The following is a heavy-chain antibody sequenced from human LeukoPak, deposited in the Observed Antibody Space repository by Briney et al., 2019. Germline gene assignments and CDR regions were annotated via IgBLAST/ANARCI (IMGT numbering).Heavy chain of an antibody. CDR3: VRLVGSRSCSGGTCYSDY. D-gene: IGHD2-15*01. J-gene: IGHJ4*02. CDR1: GLNFSSYS. CDR2: IISSSSTI. V-gene: IGHV3-48*02. Sequence: GGSLRLSWAASGLNFSSYSMNWVRQAPGEGPGWVSYIISSSSTIYYADSVKGRFTISRDNAKNSLYLQMNSLRDEDTAVYYCVRLVGSRSCSGGTCYSDYWGQGTLVTVSS.